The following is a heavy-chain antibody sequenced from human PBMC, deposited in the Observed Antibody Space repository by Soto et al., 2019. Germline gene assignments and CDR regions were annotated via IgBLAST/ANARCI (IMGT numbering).Heavy chain of an antibody. V-gene: IGHV3-21*01. CDR3: ARDARGHGAFDV. CDR1: GFTLSSFG. Sequence: EVQLVESGGGLVKPGGSLRLSCVASGFTLSSFGMTWVRQAPGKGLGWVSSISSSSSYIYYADSVKGRFTLSRDNAKNSLYLRMNSLRAEDTAVYYCARDARGHGAFDVWGQGTMVTVSS. D-gene: IGHD3-10*01. CDR2: ISSSSSYI. J-gene: IGHJ3*01.